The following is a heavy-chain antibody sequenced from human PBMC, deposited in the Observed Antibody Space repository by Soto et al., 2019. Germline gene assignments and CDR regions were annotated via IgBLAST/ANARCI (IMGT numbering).Heavy chain of an antibody. V-gene: IGHV3-23*01. Sequence: GWSLRLSCTSSVFTFIDYAMTWVRQAPGKGLEWVSAISGGSSVTYYGDSVKGRFTISRDNAKKTLFLQLNRLSAEDTATYYCAKVLSKNYYYPFDFWGQGTQVTVSS. J-gene: IGHJ4*02. CDR3: AKVLSKNYYYPFDF. CDR1: VFTFIDYA. CDR2: ISGGSSVT. D-gene: IGHD3-10*01.